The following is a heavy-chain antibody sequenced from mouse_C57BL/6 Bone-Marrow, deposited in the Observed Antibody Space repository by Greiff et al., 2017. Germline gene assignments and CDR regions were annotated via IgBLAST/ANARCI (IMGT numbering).Heavy chain of an antibody. CDR3: ARSIYDGYYVAWFAY. V-gene: IGHV1-63*01. Sequence: VMLVESGAELVRPGTSVKMSCKASGYTFTNYWIGWAKQRPGHGLEWIGDIYPGGGYTNYNEKFKGKAKLTADKYSSTAYMQFSSLTSEDSAIYYCARSIYDGYYVAWFAYWGQGTLVTVSA. D-gene: IGHD2-3*01. CDR1: GYTFTNYW. CDR2: IYPGGGYT. J-gene: IGHJ3*01.